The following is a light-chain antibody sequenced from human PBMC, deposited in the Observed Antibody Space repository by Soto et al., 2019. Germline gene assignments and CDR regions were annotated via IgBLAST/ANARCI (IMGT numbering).Light chain of an antibody. V-gene: IGKV3-20*01. Sequence: EIVLTQSPGTLSLSPGERATLSCRASQSVSSSYLAWYQQKPGQAPRLLIYGASSRATGIPDRFSGSGSGTDFTLTISRLEPEDFAVYYCQQYDNSPLFGQGTKVDIK. J-gene: IGKJ1*01. CDR2: GAS. CDR3: QQYDNSPL. CDR1: QSVSSSY.